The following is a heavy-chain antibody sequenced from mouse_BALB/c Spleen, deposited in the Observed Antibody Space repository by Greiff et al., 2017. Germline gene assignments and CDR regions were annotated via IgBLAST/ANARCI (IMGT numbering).Heavy chain of an antibody. CDR1: GFTFSSYA. CDR3: ARQYDWYFDV. CDR2: ISSGGSYT. J-gene: IGHJ1*01. D-gene: IGHD2-14*01. Sequence: EVKLMESGGGLVKPGGSLKLSCAASGFTFSSYAMSWVRQTPEKRLEWVATISSGGSYTYYPDSVKGRFTISRDNAKNTLYLQMSSLRSEDTAMYYCARQYDWYFDVWGAGTTVTVSS. V-gene: IGHV5-9-3*01.